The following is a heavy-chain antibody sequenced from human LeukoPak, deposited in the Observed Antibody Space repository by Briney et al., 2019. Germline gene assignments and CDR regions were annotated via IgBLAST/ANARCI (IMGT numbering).Heavy chain of an antibody. V-gene: IGHV3-11*04. CDR1: GFTFSDYY. CDR2: ISTSGSTI. D-gene: IGHD6-13*01. Sequence: GGSLRLSCAAPGFTFSDYYMNWFRQAPGKGLEWVSYISTSGSTIYYADSVKGRFTISRDNAKNSLYLQMNSLRAEDTAVYYCARRRLSSSWYPDYFDYWGQGTLVTVSS. J-gene: IGHJ4*02. CDR3: ARRRLSSSWYPDYFDY.